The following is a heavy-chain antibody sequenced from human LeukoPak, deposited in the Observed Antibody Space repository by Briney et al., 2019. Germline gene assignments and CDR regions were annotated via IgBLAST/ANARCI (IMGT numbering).Heavy chain of an antibody. CDR1: GYTFTSYG. CDR3: AREHCSSTSCYPPKDY. J-gene: IGHJ4*02. CDR2: ISAYNGNT. Sequence: ASVKVSCKASGYTFTSYGISWVRQAPGQELEWMGWISAYNGNTNYAQKLQGRVTMTTDTSTSTAYMELRSLRSDDTAVYYCAREHCSSTSCYPPKDYWGQGTLVTVSS. V-gene: IGHV1-18*04. D-gene: IGHD2-2*01.